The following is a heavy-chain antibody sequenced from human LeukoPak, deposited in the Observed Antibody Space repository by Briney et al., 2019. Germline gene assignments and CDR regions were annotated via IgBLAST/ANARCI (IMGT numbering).Heavy chain of an antibody. V-gene: IGHV4-59*12. CDR3: ARLYYDSSGYADAFAI. J-gene: IGHJ3*02. CDR1: GASISSYY. Sequence: SETLSLTCTVAGASISSYYWSWVRQPPGKGLEWDGCIHYGGSTNYNPSLNSRVTISVDTSKNQYSLKLSSVTAADTAVYCCARLYYDSSGYADAFAIWGQGTMVTVSS. D-gene: IGHD3-22*01. CDR2: IHYGGST.